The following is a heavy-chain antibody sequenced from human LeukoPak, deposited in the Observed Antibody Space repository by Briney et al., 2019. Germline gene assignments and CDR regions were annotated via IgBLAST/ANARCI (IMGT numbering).Heavy chain of an antibody. V-gene: IGHV1-69*05. D-gene: IGHD2-2*01. Sequence: GASVKVSCKASGGTFSSYAISWVRQAPGQGLGWMGGIIPIFGTANYAQKFQGGVTITTDESTSTAYMELSSLRSEDTAVYYCARAYVGYCSSTSCYLDYFDYWGQGTLVTVSS. J-gene: IGHJ4*02. CDR1: GGTFSSYA. CDR2: IIPIFGTA. CDR3: ARAYVGYCSSTSCYLDYFDY.